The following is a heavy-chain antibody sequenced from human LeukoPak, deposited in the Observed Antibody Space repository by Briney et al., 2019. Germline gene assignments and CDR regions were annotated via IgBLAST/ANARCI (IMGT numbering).Heavy chain of an antibody. D-gene: IGHD6-13*01. CDR3: ARRIAAAGHFDY. Sequence: GASVKVSCKASGYTFTGYYLYWVRQAPGQGLEWMGRINPNSGGTNYAQKFQGRVTTTRDTSISTAYMELSSLRSDDTAVFYCARRIAAAGHFDYWGQGTLVTVSS. CDR1: GYTFTGYY. J-gene: IGHJ4*02. V-gene: IGHV1-2*06. CDR2: INPNSGGT.